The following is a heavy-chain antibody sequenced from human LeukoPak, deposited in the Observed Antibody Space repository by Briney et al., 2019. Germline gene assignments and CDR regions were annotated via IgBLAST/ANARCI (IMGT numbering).Heavy chain of an antibody. V-gene: IGHV3-30*03. D-gene: IGHD3-16*01. J-gene: IGHJ4*02. Sequence: GGSLRLSCAASGFSFSSYAMHWVRQAPGKGLEWVALISYDGSNKYYVDSVKGRFTISRDNSKNTLYLQMNSLRAEDTAVYYCARKLYDKRIDYWGQGTLVTVSS. CDR2: ISYDGSNK. CDR3: ARKLYDKRIDY. CDR1: GFSFSSYA.